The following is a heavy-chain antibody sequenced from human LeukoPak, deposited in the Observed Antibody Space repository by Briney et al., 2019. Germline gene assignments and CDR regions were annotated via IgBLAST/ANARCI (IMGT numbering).Heavy chain of an antibody. CDR1: GFTFSGSP. CDR3: TQSNY. V-gene: IGHV3-73*01. J-gene: IGHJ4*02. CDR2: IRSKADNYAT. Sequence: GGSLILSCAASGFTFSGSPILWVRQASGKGLEWVGRIRSKADNYATAYAASVQGRCTISRDDSKSTAYLQLNSLKTEDTVVYYCTQSNYWGQGALVTVSS.